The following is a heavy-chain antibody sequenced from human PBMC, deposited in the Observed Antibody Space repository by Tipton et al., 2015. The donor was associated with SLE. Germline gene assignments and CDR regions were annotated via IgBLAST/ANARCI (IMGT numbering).Heavy chain of an antibody. J-gene: IGHJ6*02. Sequence: SLRLSCAASGFTFSSYAMTWVRQAPGKGLEWVSGISGSASSSGPYYADSVKGRFTISRDNAKDLLYLELNSLRDEDTAVYYCARGHGMDVWGQGTTVTVSS. CDR3: ARGHGMDV. CDR2: ISGSASSSGP. V-gene: IGHV3-23*01. CDR1: GFTFSSYA.